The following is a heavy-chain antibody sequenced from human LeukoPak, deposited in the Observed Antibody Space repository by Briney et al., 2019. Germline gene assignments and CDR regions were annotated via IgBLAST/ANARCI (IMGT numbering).Heavy chain of an antibody. Sequence: SLRLSLAAAGLTFRDYAIGWGRQGPGKGLEWVSGISWDSSSVAYADSLKGGFTISRANAKNSLYRQMTRLRPEDMALYYCAKDVAAPLADAFAISGPGTMVTVSS. CDR1: GLTFRDYA. D-gene: IGHD2-15*01. V-gene: IGHV3-9*03. CDR2: ISWDSSSV. CDR3: AKDVAAPLADAFAI. J-gene: IGHJ3*02.